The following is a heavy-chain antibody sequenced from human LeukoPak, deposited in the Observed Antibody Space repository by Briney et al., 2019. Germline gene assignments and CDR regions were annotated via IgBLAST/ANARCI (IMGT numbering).Heavy chain of an antibody. V-gene: IGHV4-34*01. CDR3: ARRYYYNLGSFPFDF. CDR1: GGPFSGYF. CDR2: IHNSGTT. D-gene: IGHD3-10*01. J-gene: IGHJ4*02. Sequence: SETLSLTCAVSGGPFSGYFWSWIRQSSGKGLEWIGEIHNSGTTNYNLSLNSRVTISEDTSKNQFYLNLSSVTAADTAVYYCARRYYYNLGSFPFDFWGQGTLVTVSS.